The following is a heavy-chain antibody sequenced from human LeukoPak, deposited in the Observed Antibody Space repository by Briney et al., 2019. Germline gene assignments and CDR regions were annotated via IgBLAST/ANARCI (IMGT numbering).Heavy chain of an antibody. D-gene: IGHD1-7*01. V-gene: IGHV1-69*05. CDR3: ARGLLELGPTAGTVFDY. Sequence: SVKVSCKASGGTFSSYATIWVRQAPGQGLEWMGGIIPIFGTANYAQKFQGRVTITTDESTSTAYMELSSLRSEDTAVYYCARGLLELGPTAGTVFDYWGQGTLVTVSS. J-gene: IGHJ4*02. CDR1: GGTFSSYA. CDR2: IIPIFGTA.